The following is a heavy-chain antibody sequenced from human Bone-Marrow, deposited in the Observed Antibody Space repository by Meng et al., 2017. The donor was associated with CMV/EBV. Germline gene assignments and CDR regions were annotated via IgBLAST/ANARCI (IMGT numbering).Heavy chain of an antibody. V-gene: IGHV3-21*01. Sequence: GESLKISCAASGFTFSSYSVNWVRQAPGKGLEWVSSISSSSSYIYYADSVKGRFTISRDNAKNSLYLQMNSLRAEDTAVYYCARDAGDHYYYYYGMDVWGQGTTVTVSS. CDR1: GFTFSSYS. D-gene: IGHD6-13*01. J-gene: IGHJ6*02. CDR2: ISSSSSYI. CDR3: ARDAGDHYYYYYGMDV.